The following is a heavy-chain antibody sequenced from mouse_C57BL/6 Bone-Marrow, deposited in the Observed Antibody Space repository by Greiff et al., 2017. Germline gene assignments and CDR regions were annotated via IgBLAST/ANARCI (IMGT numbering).Heavy chain of an antibody. Sequence: VQLQQPGAELVKPGASVKMSCKASGYTFTSYWITWVKQRPGQGLEWIGDIYPGSGSTNYNEKFKSKATLTVETSSSTAYMQLSRLTSEDSAVYYCARSYYGSSLWYFDVWGTGTTVTVSS. CDR3: ARSYYGSSLWYFDV. V-gene: IGHV1-55*01. J-gene: IGHJ1*03. CDR1: GYTFTSYW. CDR2: IYPGSGST. D-gene: IGHD1-1*01.